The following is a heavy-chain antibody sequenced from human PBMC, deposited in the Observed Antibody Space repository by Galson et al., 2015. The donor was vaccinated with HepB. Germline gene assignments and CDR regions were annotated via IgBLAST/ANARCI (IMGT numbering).Heavy chain of an antibody. V-gene: IGHV1-18*04. D-gene: IGHD4/OR15-4a*01. CDR3: ARDFGGNYSIVF. Sequence: VKVSCKASGYTFTSYGISWVRQAPGQGLEWMGWISGYNGDTTYAQKLQGRVTLTTDTSTSTAYMELKSLNSDDTALYYCARDFGGNYSIVFWGPGTLVTVSS. CDR1: GYTFTSYG. CDR2: ISGYNGDT. J-gene: IGHJ4*02.